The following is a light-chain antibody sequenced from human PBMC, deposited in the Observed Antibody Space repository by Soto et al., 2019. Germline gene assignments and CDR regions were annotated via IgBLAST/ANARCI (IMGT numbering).Light chain of an antibody. CDR3: QQRTNWFT. CDR1: QNVGTY. Sequence: EIVLTQSPATLSLSPVERATLSCRATQNVGTYLAWYQQKPGQAPRLLIYDASNRATGIPARFSGSGSGTDFTLTISSLEPEDFALYYCQQRTNWFTFGPGTKVDIK. CDR2: DAS. V-gene: IGKV3-11*01. J-gene: IGKJ3*01.